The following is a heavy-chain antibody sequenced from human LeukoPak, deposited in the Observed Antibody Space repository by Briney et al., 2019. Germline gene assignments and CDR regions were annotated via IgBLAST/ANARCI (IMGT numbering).Heavy chain of an antibody. D-gene: IGHD2-2*01. V-gene: IGHV4-34*01. CDR3: ARFSVRGIPAAPINAFDI. CDR1: GGSFSGYY. Sequence: SETLSLTCAVYGGSFSGYYWSWIRQPPGKGLEWIGEINHSGSTNYNLSLKSRVTISVDTSKNQFSLKLSSVTAADTAVYYCARFSVRGIPAAPINAFDIWGQGTMVTVSS. CDR2: INHSGST. J-gene: IGHJ3*02.